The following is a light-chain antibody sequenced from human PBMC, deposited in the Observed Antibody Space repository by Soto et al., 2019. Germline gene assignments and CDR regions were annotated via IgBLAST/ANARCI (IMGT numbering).Light chain of an antibody. V-gene: IGKV3-15*01. CDR3: QQRSNWIT. Sequence: EIVMKHSPATLSVSQGERATLSCRASQSVRSNLAWYQQKPGQSPRLLIYGASTRATGVPARFSGWGSGTEFTLTISSLQSEDFAVYYCQQRSNWITFGQGTRLEI. CDR1: QSVRSN. J-gene: IGKJ5*01. CDR2: GAS.